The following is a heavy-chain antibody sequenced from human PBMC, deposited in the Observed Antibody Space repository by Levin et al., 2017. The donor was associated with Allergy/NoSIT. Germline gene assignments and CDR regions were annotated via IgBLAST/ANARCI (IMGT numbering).Heavy chain of an antibody. CDR2: ITWNSGSI. CDR1: GFTFDDYA. J-gene: IGHJ3*02. D-gene: IGHD3-10*01. V-gene: IGHV3-9*01. CDR3: AKDKRLRGVLDAFDI. Sequence: PGGSLRLSCAASGFTFDDYAMHWVRQAPGKGLEWVSGITWNSGSIGYADSVKGRFTISRDNAKNSLYLQMNSLRAEDTALYYCAKDKRLRGVLDAFDIWGQGTMVTVSS.